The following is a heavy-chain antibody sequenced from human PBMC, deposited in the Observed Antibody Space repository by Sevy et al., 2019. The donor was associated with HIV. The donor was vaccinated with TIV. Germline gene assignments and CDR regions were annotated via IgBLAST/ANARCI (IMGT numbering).Heavy chain of an antibody. J-gene: IGHJ4*02. CDR2: IYYSGST. D-gene: IGHD2-15*01. CDR3: ARRRGYCSGGSCYPGGGTFDY. V-gene: IGHV4-39*01. CDR1: GGSISSSSYY. Sequence: SETLSLTCTVSGGSISSSSYYWGWIRQPPGKGLEWIGSIYYSGSTYYNPSLKSRVTISVDTSKNQFSLKLSSVTAADRAVYYCARRRGYCSGGSCYPGGGTFDYWGQGTLVTVSS.